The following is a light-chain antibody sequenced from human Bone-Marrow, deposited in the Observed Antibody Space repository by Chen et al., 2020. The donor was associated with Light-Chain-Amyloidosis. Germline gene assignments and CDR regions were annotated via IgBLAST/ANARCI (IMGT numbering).Light chain of an antibody. CDR3: CSYGGRGSLDVV. Sequence: QSALTQPASVSGSPGQSITISCTETSSDVGSYNLVSWYQQHPDKVPKLMIYEDNIRPSGVSSRFSCSKSGNTASLTISGLQAEDQADYYCCSYGGRGSLDVVFGGGTKLTVL. CDR2: EDN. V-gene: IGLV2-23*01. J-gene: IGLJ2*01. CDR1: SSDVGSYNL.